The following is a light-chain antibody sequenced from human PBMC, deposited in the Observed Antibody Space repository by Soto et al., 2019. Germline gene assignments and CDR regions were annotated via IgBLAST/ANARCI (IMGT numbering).Light chain of an antibody. CDR2: DDS. CDR1: NDGSKS. CDR3: QVWDDSDYVV. J-gene: IGLJ2*01. Sequence: ELPQPPSPSVAPGQTARLTCEANNDGSKSLNWYQRKPGQAPLLVVYDDSRRPSGIPERFSGSNSGNTATLTISRLEAGDEAESYCQVWDDSDYVVFGGGTKGTVL. V-gene: IGLV3-21*02.